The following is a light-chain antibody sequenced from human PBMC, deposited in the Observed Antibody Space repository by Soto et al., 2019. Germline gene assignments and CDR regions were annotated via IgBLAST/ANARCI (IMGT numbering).Light chain of an antibody. CDR3: QRYNNWTLT. Sequence: EIVFTQSPGTLSLSPGERATLSCRASQSVSSYLAWYQKRPGQDPRLLIYDASNRATGVPARFSGSRSGTEFNLTINRLQSEDFAVYYRQRYNNWTLTFGGGTKVDIK. V-gene: IGKV3-15*01. CDR1: QSVSSY. CDR2: DAS. J-gene: IGKJ4*01.